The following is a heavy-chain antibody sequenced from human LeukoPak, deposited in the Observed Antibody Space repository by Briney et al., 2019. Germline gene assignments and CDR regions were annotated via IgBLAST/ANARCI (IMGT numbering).Heavy chain of an antibody. D-gene: IGHD2/OR15-2a*01. V-gene: IGHV1-18*01. CDR3: ASSLFLGDDYYYYYMDV. CDR1: GYTFTSYG. Sequence: ASVKVSCKASGYTFTSYGISWVRQAPGQGLEWMGWISAYNGNTNYAQMLQGRVTMTTDTSTSTAYMELRSLRSDDTAVYYCASSLFLGDDYYYYYMDVWGKGTTVTVSS. CDR2: ISAYNGNT. J-gene: IGHJ6*03.